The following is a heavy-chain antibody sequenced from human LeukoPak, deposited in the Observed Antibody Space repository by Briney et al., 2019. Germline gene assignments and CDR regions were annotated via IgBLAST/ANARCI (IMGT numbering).Heavy chain of an antibody. CDR1: AYTFTSYS. CDR2: ISAYNGNT. Sequence: ASVKVSCKAAAYTFTSYSISWVRQAPAQGLEWMGWISAYNGNTNYAQKLQGSVTMTTDTSKSTAYMELRSLRSDDTAVYYCAREGSSGYYFGYYYYGMDVWGQGTTVTVSS. J-gene: IGHJ6*02. CDR3: AREGSSGYYFGYYYYGMDV. D-gene: IGHD3-22*01. V-gene: IGHV1-18*01.